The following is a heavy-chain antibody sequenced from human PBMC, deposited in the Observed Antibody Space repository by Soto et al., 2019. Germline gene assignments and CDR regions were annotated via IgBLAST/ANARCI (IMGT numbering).Heavy chain of an antibody. CDR1: GFTFSTYA. CDR3: GKGGYNSGFLFDS. Sequence: EVQLLESGGGLVQPGGSLRLSCAASGFTFSTYAMSWVRQAPGKGLEWVSTIDNSGGITYYADSVKGRFTISRDNSKNTLYLQMNSLIAEDAAVYYCGKGGYNSGFLFDSWGQGTLVTVSS. J-gene: IGHJ4*02. D-gene: IGHD5-18*01. V-gene: IGHV3-23*05. CDR2: IDNSGGIT.